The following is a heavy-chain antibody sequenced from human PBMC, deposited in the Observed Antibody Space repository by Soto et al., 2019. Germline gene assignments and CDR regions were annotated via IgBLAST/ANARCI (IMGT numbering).Heavy chain of an antibody. CDR2: IYWDDSK. CDR3: APAYGGRSLY. J-gene: IGHJ4*02. D-gene: IGHD1-26*01. V-gene: IGHV2-5*02. Sequence: QITLKESGPTLVKPTQTLTLTCTFSGFSLTTDRVGVGWIRQPPGEALEWLAVIYWDDSKTYRPSLESRLTIPNDTSKNQVALTMTNMDSLDTATYYCAPAYGGRSLYWGQGTLVTVSS. CDR1: GFSLTTDRVG.